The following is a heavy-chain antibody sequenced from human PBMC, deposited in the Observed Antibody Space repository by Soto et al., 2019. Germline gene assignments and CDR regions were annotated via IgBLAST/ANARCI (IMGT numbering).Heavy chain of an antibody. Sequence: PSETLSLTCTVSGGSISSGDYYWSWIRQPLGKGLEWIGYIYYSGSTYYNPSLKSRVTISVDTSKNQFSLKLSSVTAADTAVYYCARVNRFLEWLRPNWSDPWGQGTLVTVSS. D-gene: IGHD3-3*01. V-gene: IGHV4-30-4*01. J-gene: IGHJ5*02. CDR2: IYYSGST. CDR3: ARVNRFLEWLRPNWSDP. CDR1: GGSISSGDYY.